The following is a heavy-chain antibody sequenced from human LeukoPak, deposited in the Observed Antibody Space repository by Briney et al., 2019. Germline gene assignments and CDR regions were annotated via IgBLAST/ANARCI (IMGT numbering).Heavy chain of an antibody. CDR2: INPSGGGT. Sequence: ASVKVSYKASGYTFTSYYIHWVRQAPGQGLEWMGVINPSGGGTSYAQNFEGRVTMTRDTSTSTVYMDLSSLRSEDTAVYYCARAYYYDSSGYRNFDYWGQGTLVTVSS. CDR3: ARAYYYDSSGYRNFDY. V-gene: IGHV1-46*03. J-gene: IGHJ4*02. D-gene: IGHD3-22*01. CDR1: GYTFTSYY.